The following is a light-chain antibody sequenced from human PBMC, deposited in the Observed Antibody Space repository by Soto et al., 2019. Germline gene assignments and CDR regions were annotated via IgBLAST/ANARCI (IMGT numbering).Light chain of an antibody. Sequence: GDRVTITCRAGQDVVNYLNWYQQKPGKAPRLLIYAASSLQSGVPSRFSGSGSGTTFTLTITDLQPEDVATYYCQQSRTTAYTFAQGTKVDIK. CDR1: QDVVNY. CDR3: QQSRTTAYT. CDR2: AAS. V-gene: IGKV1-39*01. J-gene: IGKJ2*01.